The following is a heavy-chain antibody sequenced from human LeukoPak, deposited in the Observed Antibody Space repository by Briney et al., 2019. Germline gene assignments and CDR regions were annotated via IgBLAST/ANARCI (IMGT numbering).Heavy chain of an antibody. CDR3: AGESYDSSGYPPLTGY. CDR1: GFTFSSYA. J-gene: IGHJ4*02. CDR2: ISYDGSNK. Sequence: GRSLRLSCAASGFTFSSYAMHWVRQAPGKGLEWVAAISYDGSNKYYADSVKGRFTISRDNSKNTLYLQMNSLRAEDTAVYYCAGESYDSSGYPPLTGYWGQGTLVTVSS. D-gene: IGHD3-22*01. V-gene: IGHV3-30-3*01.